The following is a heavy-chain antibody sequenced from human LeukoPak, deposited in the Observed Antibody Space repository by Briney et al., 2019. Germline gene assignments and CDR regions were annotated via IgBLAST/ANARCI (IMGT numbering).Heavy chain of an antibody. CDR1: GFSFSTHA. CDR3: VKFRGATDHYYYYMDV. V-gene: IGHV3-23*01. Sequence: GGSLRLSCAASGFSFSTHAMTWVRQAPGKGLEWFSAISDSGGYTYSADSVKGRFTISRDNSKNTVYLQMNSLRVEDTAVYYCVKFRGATDHYYYYMDVWGKGTTVTVSS. D-gene: IGHD1-26*01. CDR2: ISDSGGYT. J-gene: IGHJ6*03.